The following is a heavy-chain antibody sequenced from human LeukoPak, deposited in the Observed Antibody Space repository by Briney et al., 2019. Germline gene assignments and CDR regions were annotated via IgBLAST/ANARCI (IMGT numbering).Heavy chain of an antibody. Sequence: SVKVSCKASGGTFSSYAISRVRQAPGQGLEWMGGIIPIFGTANYAQKFQGRVTITADESTSTAYMELSSLRSEDTAVYYCARERSIAARRGDYFDYWGQGTLVTVSS. D-gene: IGHD6-6*01. CDR1: GGTFSSYA. CDR2: IIPIFGTA. J-gene: IGHJ4*02. CDR3: ARERSIAARRGDYFDY. V-gene: IGHV1-69*13.